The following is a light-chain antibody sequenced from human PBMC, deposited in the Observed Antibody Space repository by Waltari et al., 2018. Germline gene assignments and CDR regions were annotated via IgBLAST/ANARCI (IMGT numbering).Light chain of an antibody. J-gene: IGKJ1*01. V-gene: IGKV1-5*03. CDR3: QQYNTFSQGT. CDR1: QNIAGW. CDR2: KAS. Sequence: DIQMTQSLSTLSASVGARITITCRASQNIAGWLAWYQQMPGKAPKLLIYKASSLERGVPSRFSGYGFGTEFTLTISSLQPDDFAVYYCQQYNTFSQGTFGQGTKVDIK.